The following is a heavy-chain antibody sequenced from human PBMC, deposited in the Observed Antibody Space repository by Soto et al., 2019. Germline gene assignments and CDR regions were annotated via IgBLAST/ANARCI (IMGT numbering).Heavy chain of an antibody. CDR1: GYTFTSFG. J-gene: IGHJ4*02. Sequence: QIQLVQSGAEVKKPGASVKVSCKASGYTFTSFGINWVRQAPGQGLEWMGWIGAYNGNTKYAQKFQGRIIMTTDTCTSTTHMDLRSLASDDTAVYYCARDRALLDAVPGYWGQGPQVPVSS. CDR3: ARDRALLDAVPGY. D-gene: IGHD3-10*02. V-gene: IGHV1-18*01. CDR2: IGAYNGNT.